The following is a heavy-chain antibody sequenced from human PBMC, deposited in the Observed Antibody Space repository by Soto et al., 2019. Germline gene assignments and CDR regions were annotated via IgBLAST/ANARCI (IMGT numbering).Heavy chain of an antibody. CDR2: IIPVLGTT. CDR3: SSSNSYGRGEF. V-gene: IGHV1-69*01. D-gene: IGHD3-10*01. Sequence: VQLVQSGAEVKKPGSSVSVSCKASGCTLNSYTISWVRQAPGQGLEWMGGIIPVLGTTDYAQKCQGRVTITADQYTGTAYLDLFSLRSEDTAIYYCSSSNSYGRGEFWGQGTMVTVAS. CDR1: GCTLNSYT. J-gene: IGHJ4*02.